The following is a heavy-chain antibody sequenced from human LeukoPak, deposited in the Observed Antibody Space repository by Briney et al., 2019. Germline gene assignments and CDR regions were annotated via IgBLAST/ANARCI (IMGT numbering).Heavy chain of an antibody. CDR2: IYPGDSDA. CDR3: ARAHTLDRITKYYFDY. Sequence: GESLKISCKGSGYSFTNYWIGWVRHMPGEGLEWMGIIYPGDSDARYSPSFHGQVTISADKSISTAYLQWSSLKASDTAMYYCARAHTLDRITKYYFDYWGQGTLVTVSS. D-gene: IGHD5-24*01. V-gene: IGHV5-51*01. J-gene: IGHJ4*02. CDR1: GYSFTNYW.